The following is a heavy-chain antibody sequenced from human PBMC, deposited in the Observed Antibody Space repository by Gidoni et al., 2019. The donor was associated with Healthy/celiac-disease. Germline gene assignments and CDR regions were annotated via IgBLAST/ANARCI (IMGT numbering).Heavy chain of an antibody. D-gene: IGHD2-2*01. Sequence: QVQLVESGGGVVQPGRSLRLSCAASGFTFSSYAMHWVRQAPGKGLEWVAVISYDGSNKYYADSVKGRFTISRDNSKNTLYLQMNSLRAEDTAVYYCARVSSSTLPGRGGYFDYWGQGTLVTVSS. J-gene: IGHJ4*02. CDR2: ISYDGSNK. CDR1: GFTFSSYA. V-gene: IGHV3-30*04. CDR3: ARVSSSTLPGRGGYFDY.